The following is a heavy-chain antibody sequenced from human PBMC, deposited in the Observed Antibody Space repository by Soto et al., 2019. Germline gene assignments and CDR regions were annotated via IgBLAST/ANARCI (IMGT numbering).Heavy chain of an antibody. J-gene: IGHJ4*02. D-gene: IGHD3-22*01. CDR2: IWYDGSNK. Sequence: GSLRLSCAASGFTFSSYGMHWVRQAPGKGLEWVAVIWYDGSNKYYADSVKGRFTISRDNSKNTLYLQMNSLRAEDTAVYYCARGTTYYDSSGYPYYFDYWGQGTLVTVSS. CDR1: GFTFSSYG. V-gene: IGHV3-33*01. CDR3: ARGTTYYDSSGYPYYFDY.